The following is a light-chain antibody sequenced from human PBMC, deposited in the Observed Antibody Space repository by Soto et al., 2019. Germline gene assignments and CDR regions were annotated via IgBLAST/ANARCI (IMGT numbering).Light chain of an antibody. CDR3: QQYNNWLTRT. J-gene: IGKJ1*01. V-gene: IGKV3-15*01. Sequence: IVVTQSPSTLSVSQGERATLSCRASQSVSSNLAWYQQKPGQAPRLLIYGASTRATGIPARFSGSGSGTEFTLTISSLQSEDFAVYYCQQYNNWLTRTFGQGTKVDI. CDR1: QSVSSN. CDR2: GAS.